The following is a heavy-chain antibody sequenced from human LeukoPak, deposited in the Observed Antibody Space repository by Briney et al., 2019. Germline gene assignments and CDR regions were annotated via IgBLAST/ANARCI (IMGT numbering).Heavy chain of an antibody. CDR3: ARALVTYYDILPGYSSFDY. D-gene: IGHD3-9*01. V-gene: IGHV1-18*01. CDR2: ISAYNGNT. CDR1: GYTFTSYG. Sequence: ASVKVSCKASGYTFTSYGISWVRQAPGQGLEWMGWISAYNGNTNYAQKLQGRVTMTTDTSTSTAYMELRSLRSDDTAVYYCARALVTYYDILPGYSSFDYWGQGTLVTVSS. J-gene: IGHJ4*02.